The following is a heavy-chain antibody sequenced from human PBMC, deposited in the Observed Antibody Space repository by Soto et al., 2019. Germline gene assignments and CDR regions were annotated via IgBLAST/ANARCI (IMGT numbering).Heavy chain of an antibody. D-gene: IGHD6-13*01. CDR1: GGSISSYY. CDR3: ARLRAAAGSYAPYYYYYGMDV. Sequence: SETLSLTCTVSGGSISSYYWSWIRQPPGKGLEWIGYIYYSGSTNYNPSLKSRVTISVDTSKNQFSLKLSSVTAADTAVYYCARLRAAAGSYAPYYYYYGMDVWGQGTTVTVSS. CDR2: IYYSGST. J-gene: IGHJ6*02. V-gene: IGHV4-59*08.